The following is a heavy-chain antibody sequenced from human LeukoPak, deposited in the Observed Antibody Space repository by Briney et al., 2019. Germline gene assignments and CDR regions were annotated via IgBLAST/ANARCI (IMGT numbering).Heavy chain of an antibody. V-gene: IGHV3-23*01. Sequence: GGSLRLSCAASGFTFDDYAMHWVRQAPGKGLEWVSSITGSHGRTYNTDSVKGRFTISRDNSQNTLYLQMNSLRAEDTAVYYCTKDPNGGYVGAFDPWGQGTLVTVSS. CDR2: ITGSHGRT. CDR3: TKDPNGGYVGAFDP. D-gene: IGHD5-12*01. CDR1: GFTFDDYA. J-gene: IGHJ5*02.